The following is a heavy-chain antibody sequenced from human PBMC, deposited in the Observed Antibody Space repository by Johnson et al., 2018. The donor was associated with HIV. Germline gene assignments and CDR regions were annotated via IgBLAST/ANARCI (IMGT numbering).Heavy chain of an antibody. CDR1: GFTFSSYW. D-gene: IGHD6-13*01. CDR3: AHSSSWSYDAFDI. V-gene: IGHV3-7*01. CDR2: IKQDGSEK. Sequence: EVQLVESGGGLVQPGGSLRLSCAASGFTFSSYWMSWVRQAPGKGLECVANIKQDGSEKYYVDSVKGRFTISRDNAKNSLYLQMNSLRAEDTAVYYCAHSSSWSYDAFDIWGQGTMVTVSS. J-gene: IGHJ3*02.